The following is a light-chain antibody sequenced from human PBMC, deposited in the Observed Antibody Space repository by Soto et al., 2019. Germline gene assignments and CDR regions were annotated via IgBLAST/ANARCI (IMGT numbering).Light chain of an antibody. Sequence: QSALTQPPSASGSPGQSVTISCTGTSSDVGGYNYVSWYQQHPGKAPKLMIYEVSKRPSGVPDRFSGSKSGNTASLTVSGLQAEDDADYSGSSDVYTINLRVFVPGSMDT. CDR2: EVS. J-gene: IGLJ1*01. CDR3: SSDVYTINLRV. V-gene: IGLV2-8*01. CDR1: SSDVGGYNY.